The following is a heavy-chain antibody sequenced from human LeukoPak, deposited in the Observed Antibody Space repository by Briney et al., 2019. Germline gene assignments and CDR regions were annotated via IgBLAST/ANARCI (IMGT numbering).Heavy chain of an antibody. Sequence: PSETLSLTCVVYGGSFSGYHWSWLRQPPGKGLEWIGEINHSGSTNYNPSLKSRITISVDTSKNQFSLRLSSVTAADTAVYYCARYYDILTGYYVFDYWGQGTLVTVSS. CDR2: INHSGST. D-gene: IGHD3-9*01. J-gene: IGHJ4*02. CDR1: GGSFSGYH. V-gene: IGHV4-34*01. CDR3: ARYYDILTGYYVFDY.